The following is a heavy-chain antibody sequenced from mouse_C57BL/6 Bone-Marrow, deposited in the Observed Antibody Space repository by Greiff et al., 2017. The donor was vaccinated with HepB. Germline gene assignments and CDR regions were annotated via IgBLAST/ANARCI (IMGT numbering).Heavy chain of an antibody. CDR3: ARLDWDGGDY. D-gene: IGHD4-1*01. V-gene: IGHV1-78*01. CDR1: GYTFTDHT. J-gene: IGHJ2*01. CDR2: IYPRDGST. Sequence: VQVVESDAELVKPGASVKISCKVSGYTFTDHTIPWMKQRPEQGLEWIGYIYPRDGSTKYNGKFKGKATLTADKSSSTAYMQRNSLTSEDSAVYFGARLDWDGGDYWGQGTTLTVSS.